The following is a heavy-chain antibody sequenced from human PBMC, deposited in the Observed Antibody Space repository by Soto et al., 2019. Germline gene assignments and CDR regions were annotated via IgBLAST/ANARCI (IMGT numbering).Heavy chain of an antibody. D-gene: IGHD3-9*01. V-gene: IGHV3-7*04. Sequence: GGSLRLSCAASGFTFSSYWMSWVRQAPGKGLEWVANIKQDGSEKYYVDSVKGRFTISRDNAKNSLYLQMNSLRAEDTAVYYCARGLRYFDWLLGYWGQGTLVTVSS. CDR3: ARGLRYFDWLLGY. CDR1: GFTFSSYW. CDR2: IKQDGSEK. J-gene: IGHJ4*02.